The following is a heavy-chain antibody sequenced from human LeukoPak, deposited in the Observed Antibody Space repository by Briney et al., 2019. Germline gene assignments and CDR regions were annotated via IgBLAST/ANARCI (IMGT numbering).Heavy chain of an antibody. J-gene: IGHJ5*02. V-gene: IGHV1-69*13. CDR3: ARDNSARHEAWWFNP. Sequence: SVKVSCKASGGTFSSYAISWVRQAPGQGLEWMGGIIPIFGTANYAQKFQGRVTITADESTSTAYMELSSLRSEDTAVYYCARDNSARHEAWWFNPWGQGTLVTVSS. CDR1: GGTFSSYA. CDR2: IIPIFGTA. D-gene: IGHD3-10*01.